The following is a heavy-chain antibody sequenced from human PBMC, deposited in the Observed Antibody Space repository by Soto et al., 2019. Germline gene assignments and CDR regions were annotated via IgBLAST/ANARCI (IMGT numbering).Heavy chain of an antibody. D-gene: IGHD2-21*02. CDR2: FDPRSGRP. J-gene: IGHJ3*02. CDR1: GYTFTSYF. Sequence: ASVKVSCKASGYTFTSYFIHWVRQAPGQGLEWMGLFDPRSGRPNYAQRFRDRVITTWDTPTNTVYMELRSVISDDTATYYCARENMDDGTAVPDIWGPGTMVTVSS. CDR3: ARENMDDGTAVPDI. V-gene: IGHV1-46*01.